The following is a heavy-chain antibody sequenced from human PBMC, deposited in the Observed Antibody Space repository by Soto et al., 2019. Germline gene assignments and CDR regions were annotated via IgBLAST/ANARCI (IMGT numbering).Heavy chain of an antibody. CDR1: GGSISSSSYY. CDR2: IYYSGST. D-gene: IGHD6-13*01. Sequence: SETLSLTCTVSGGSISSSSYYWGWIRQPPGKGLEWIGSIYYSGSTYYNPSLKSRVTISVDTSKNQFSLKLSSVTAADTAVYYCARDPSSSWYFGFDPWGQGTLVTVSS. V-gene: IGHV4-39*07. J-gene: IGHJ5*02. CDR3: ARDPSSSWYFGFDP.